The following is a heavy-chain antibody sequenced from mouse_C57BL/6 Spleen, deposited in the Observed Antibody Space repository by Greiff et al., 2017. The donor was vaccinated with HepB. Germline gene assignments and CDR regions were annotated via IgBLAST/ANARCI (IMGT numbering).Heavy chain of an antibody. J-gene: IGHJ2*01. V-gene: IGHV1-26*01. CDR1: GYTFTDYY. CDR3: ARGELGRGDY. Sequence: EVQLQQSGPELVKPGASVKISCKASGYTFTDYYMNWVKQSHGKSLEWIGDINPNNGGTSYNQKFKGKATLTVDKSSSTAYMELRSLTSEDSAVYYCARGELGRGDYWGQGTTLTVSS. D-gene: IGHD4-1*01. CDR2: INPNNGGT.